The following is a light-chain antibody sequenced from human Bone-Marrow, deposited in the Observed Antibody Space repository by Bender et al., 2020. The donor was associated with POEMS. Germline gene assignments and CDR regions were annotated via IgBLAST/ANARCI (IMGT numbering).Light chain of an antibody. CDR1: SSDVGSHNF. Sequence: QSALTQPASVAGSPGQSITISCTGTSSDVGSHNFVSWYQQYPGRAPKLIISEVTERPSGVSNRFSCSKSGSSASLAISGLQSEDAADYYCSTWDDRLNAWLFGGGTKLTVL. V-gene: IGLV2-23*02. CDR3: STWDDRLNAWL. J-gene: IGLJ3*02. CDR2: EVT.